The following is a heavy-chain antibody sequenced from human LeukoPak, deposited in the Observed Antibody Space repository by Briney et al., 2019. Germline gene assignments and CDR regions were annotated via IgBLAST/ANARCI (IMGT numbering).Heavy chain of an antibody. J-gene: IGHJ4*02. V-gene: IGHV3-23*01. CDR2: ISGSGSDT. Sequence: GGSLRLSCAASGFTFSRNAMIWVRQAARKGLEWVSAISGSGSDTYYADSVKGRFTISRDNSKNTVYLRMNGLRAEDTAIYYCAKDPWGSRGYFDYWGQGTLVTVSS. CDR1: GFTFSRNA. D-gene: IGHD7-27*01. CDR3: AKDPWGSRGYFDY.